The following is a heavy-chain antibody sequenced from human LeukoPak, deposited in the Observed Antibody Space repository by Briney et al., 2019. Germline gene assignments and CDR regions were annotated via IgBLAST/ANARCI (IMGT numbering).Heavy chain of an antibody. CDR2: ISSSSYI. Sequence: GGSLRLSCAASGFTFSSCSMNWVRQAPGKGLEWVSSISSSSYIYYADSVKGRFTISRDNAKNSLYLQMNSLRAEDTAVYYCARADSSGYYNWFDPWGQGTLVTVSS. CDR3: ARADSSGYYNWFDP. J-gene: IGHJ5*02. D-gene: IGHD3-22*01. CDR1: GFTFSSCS. V-gene: IGHV3-21*01.